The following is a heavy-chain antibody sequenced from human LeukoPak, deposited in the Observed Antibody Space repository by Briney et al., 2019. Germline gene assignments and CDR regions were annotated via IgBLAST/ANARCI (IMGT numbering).Heavy chain of an antibody. CDR3: ARGRVVRGVILSVIWFDP. Sequence: PSETLSLTCTVSGGSISSGGYYWSWIRQHPGKGLEWIGYIYYSGSTYYNPSLKSRVTISVDTSKNQFSLKLSSVTAADTAVYYCARGRVVRGVILSVIWFDPWGQGTLVTVSS. V-gene: IGHV4-31*03. CDR1: GGSISSGGYY. J-gene: IGHJ5*02. D-gene: IGHD3-10*01. CDR2: IYYSGST.